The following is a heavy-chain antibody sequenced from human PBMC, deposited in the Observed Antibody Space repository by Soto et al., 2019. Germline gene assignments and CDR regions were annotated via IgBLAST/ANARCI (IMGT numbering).Heavy chain of an antibody. D-gene: IGHD6-19*01. Sequence: EVQLLESGGGLVQPGGSLRLSCAASGFTFSSYAMTWVRQAPGKGLEWVSVISDSDNATYYADSVKGRFTISRDNSKNTLYLQFNSLRAEDTAVYYCAKGVSSSAWSASDNWGQGTLVIVSS. CDR2: ISDSDNAT. V-gene: IGHV3-23*01. CDR3: AKGVSSSAWSASDN. J-gene: IGHJ4*02. CDR1: GFTFSSYA.